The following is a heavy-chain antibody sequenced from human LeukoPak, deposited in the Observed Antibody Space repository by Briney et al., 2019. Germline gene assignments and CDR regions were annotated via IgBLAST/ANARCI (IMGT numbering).Heavy chain of an antibody. CDR2: INHSGST. Sequence: SETLSLTCAVYGGSFSGYYWSWIRQPPGKGLEWIGEINHSGSTNYNPSLKSRVTISVDTSKNQFSLKLSSVTAADTAVYYCVRATYYYGSGSYKTHSYFDYWGQGTLVTVSS. D-gene: IGHD3-10*01. CDR3: VRATYYYGSGSYKTHSYFDY. J-gene: IGHJ4*02. CDR1: GGSFSGYY. V-gene: IGHV4-34*01.